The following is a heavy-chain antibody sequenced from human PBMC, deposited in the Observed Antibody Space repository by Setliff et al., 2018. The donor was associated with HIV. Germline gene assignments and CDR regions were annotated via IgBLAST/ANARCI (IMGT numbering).Heavy chain of an antibody. Sequence: GGSLRLSCAASGFTFSSYSMNWVRQAPGKGLEWVSSISSSSSYIYYADSVKGRFTISRDNAKNTLYLQMNSLRAEDTAVYYCARGKDSSSWLDWYFDLWGRGTLVTVSS. CDR3: ARGKDSSSWLDWYFDL. J-gene: IGHJ2*01. CDR2: ISSSSSYI. V-gene: IGHV3-21*03. CDR1: GFTFSSYS. D-gene: IGHD6-13*01.